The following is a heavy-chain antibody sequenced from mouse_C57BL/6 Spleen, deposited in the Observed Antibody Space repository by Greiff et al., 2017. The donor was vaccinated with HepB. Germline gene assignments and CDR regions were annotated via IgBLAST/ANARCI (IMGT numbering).Heavy chain of an antibody. J-gene: IGHJ2*01. CDR3: ARRSYGSSYDFDY. D-gene: IGHD1-1*01. CDR2: IDPSDSET. Sequence: VQLQQPGAELVRPGSSVKLSCKASGYTFTSYWMHWVKQRPIQGLEWIGNIDPSDSETHYNQKFKDKATLTVDKSSSTAYMQLSSLTSEDSAVYYCARRSYGSSYDFDYGGQGTTLTVSS. V-gene: IGHV1-52*01. CDR1: GYTFTSYW.